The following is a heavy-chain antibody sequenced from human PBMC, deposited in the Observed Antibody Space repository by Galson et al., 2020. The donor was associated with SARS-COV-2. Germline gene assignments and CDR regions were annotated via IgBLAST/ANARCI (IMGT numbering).Heavy chain of an antibody. CDR1: GGSISRYF. V-gene: IGHV4-59*08. CDR3: AGVTNYYDSRRFPKRWVDR. Sequence: SETLSLTCTVSGGSISRYFWSWIRQSPGKGLEWMGDIYYTGITKYNPSLKGRVTISIDTSKYQFSLKLSSVTAADTAVYYCAGVTNYYDSRRFPKRWVDRWGQGTLVTVSS. D-gene: IGHD3-22*01. J-gene: IGHJ4*02. CDR2: IYYTGIT.